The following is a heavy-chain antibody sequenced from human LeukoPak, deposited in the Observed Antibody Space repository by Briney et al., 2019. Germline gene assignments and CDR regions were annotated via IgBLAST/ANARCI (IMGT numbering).Heavy chain of an antibody. CDR2: IYHSGST. Sequence: TLSLTCAVSGGSISSGGYSWSWIRQPPGKGLEWIGYIYHSGSTYYNPSLKSRVTISVDRSKNQFSLKLSSVTAADTAVYHCARAEYSSGWYGGAFDIWGQGTMVTVSS. J-gene: IGHJ3*02. CDR1: GGSISSGGYS. CDR3: ARAEYSSGWYGGAFDI. V-gene: IGHV4-30-2*01. D-gene: IGHD6-19*01.